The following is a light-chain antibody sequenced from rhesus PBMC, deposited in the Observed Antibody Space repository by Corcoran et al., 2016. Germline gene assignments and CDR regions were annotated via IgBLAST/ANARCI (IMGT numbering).Light chain of an antibody. V-gene: IGKV1-38*01. Sequence: DIQLTQSPSSLSASVGDRVTITCRASQGISSYLAWYQQESGKAPKLLIYDASNLQSGVPSRFSGSGSGTEFTLTISSLQPEDFATYYCQQRNSYPLTFGGGTKVEIK. CDR1: QGISSY. CDR3: QQRNSYPLT. CDR2: DAS. J-gene: IGKJ4*01.